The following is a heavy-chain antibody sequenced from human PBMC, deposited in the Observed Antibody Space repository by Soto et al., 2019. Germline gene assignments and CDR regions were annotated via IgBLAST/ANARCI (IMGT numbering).Heavy chain of an antibody. CDR1: GYTFTSYG. Sequence: ASVKVSCKASGYTFTSYGISWVRQAPGQGLEWMGWISAYNGNTNYAQKLQGRVTMTTDTSTSTAYMELRSLRSDDTAVYYCAGIPSYYYDSSGYYPEYWGQGTLVTVCS. V-gene: IGHV1-18*01. J-gene: IGHJ4*02. D-gene: IGHD3-22*01. CDR2: ISAYNGNT. CDR3: AGIPSYYYDSSGYYPEY.